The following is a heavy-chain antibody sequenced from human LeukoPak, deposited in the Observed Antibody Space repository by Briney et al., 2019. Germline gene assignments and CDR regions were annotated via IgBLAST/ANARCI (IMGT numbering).Heavy chain of an antibody. J-gene: IGHJ3*02. CDR1: GFTFSSYS. CDR2: ISSSSSYI. D-gene: IGHD3-22*01. Sequence: GGSLRLSCAASGFTFSSYSMNWVRQAPGKELEWVSSISSSSSYIYYADSVKGRFTISRDNAKNSLYLQMNSLRAEDTAVYYCARGYYYDSSGYTRDAFDIWGQGTMVTVSS. CDR3: ARGYYYDSSGYTRDAFDI. V-gene: IGHV3-21*01.